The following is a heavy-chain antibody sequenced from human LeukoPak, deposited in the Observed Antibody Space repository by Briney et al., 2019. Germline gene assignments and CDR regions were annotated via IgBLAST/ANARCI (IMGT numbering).Heavy chain of an antibody. V-gene: IGHV1-46*01. CDR1: GYTFTNYD. J-gene: IGHJ4*02. CDR3: AKDFVVVPGNVNYFDY. D-gene: IGHD2-21*02. CDR2: INPSGGST. Sequence: ASVKVSCKASGYTFTNYDINWVRQATGQGLEWMGLINPSGGSTRYAQKFQGRVTMTRDMSTSTVYMELSSLRAEDTAVYYCAKDFVVVPGNVNYFDYWGQGTLVTVSS.